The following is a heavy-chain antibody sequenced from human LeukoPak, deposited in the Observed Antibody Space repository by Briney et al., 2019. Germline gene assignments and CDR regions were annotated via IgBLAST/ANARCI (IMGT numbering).Heavy chain of an antibody. CDR1: GFTFSSYG. CDR3: ARSWAGMYYPFYYFDY. J-gene: IGHJ4*02. CDR2: IRYDGSNK. V-gene: IGHV3-30*02. Sequence: LTGGSLRLSCAASGFTFSSYGMHWVRQAPGKGLEWVAFIRYDGSNKYYADSVKGRFTISRDNAKNSLYLQMNSLRAEDTAVYYCARSWAGMYYPFYYFDYWGQGALVTVSP. D-gene: IGHD1-26*01.